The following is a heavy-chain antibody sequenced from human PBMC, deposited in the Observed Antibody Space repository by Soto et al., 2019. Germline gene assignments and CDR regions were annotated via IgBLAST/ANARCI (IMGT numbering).Heavy chain of an antibody. CDR2: INPNSGGT. CDR1: GYTFTGYY. Sequence: GDSVNVSCKASGYTFTGYYMHWVRQAPGQGLEWMGWINPNSGGTNYAQKFQGRVTMTRDMSISTAYMELSRLRSDDTAVYYCARDGGYCSSTSCYVDYYYYGMDVWGQGTTVTVSS. CDR3: ARDGGYCSSTSCYVDYYYYGMDV. V-gene: IGHV1-2*02. J-gene: IGHJ6*02. D-gene: IGHD2-2*01.